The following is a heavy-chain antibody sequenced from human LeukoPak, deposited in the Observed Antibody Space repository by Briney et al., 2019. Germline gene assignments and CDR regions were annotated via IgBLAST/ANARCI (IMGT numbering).Heavy chain of an antibody. CDR2: IYAGGNT. CDR3: ARYPGRAAAVPRFDY. D-gene: IGHD6-13*01. V-gene: IGHV3-66*01. J-gene: IGHJ4*02. Sequence: GGSLRLSCAASGFTVSTNYMSWVRQAPGKGLEWVGIIYAGGNTYHADSVQGRFSVSRDSYNNTVYLQMNSLRPEDTAVYYCARYPGRAAAVPRFDYWGQGTLVTVSS. CDR1: GFTVSTNY.